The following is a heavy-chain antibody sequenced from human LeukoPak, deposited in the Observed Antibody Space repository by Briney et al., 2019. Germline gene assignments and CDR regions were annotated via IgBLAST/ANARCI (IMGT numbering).Heavy chain of an antibody. Sequence: SETLSLTCTVSGGSISSSSYYWGWIRQSPGKGLEWIGSIYYSGSTYYNPSLKSRVTISVDTSKNQFSLKLSSVTAADTAVYYCARRLSRYSYGLYWGQGTLVTVSS. CDR1: GGSISSSSYY. CDR3: ARRLSRYSYGLY. CDR2: IYYSGST. V-gene: IGHV4-39*01. D-gene: IGHD5-18*01. J-gene: IGHJ4*02.